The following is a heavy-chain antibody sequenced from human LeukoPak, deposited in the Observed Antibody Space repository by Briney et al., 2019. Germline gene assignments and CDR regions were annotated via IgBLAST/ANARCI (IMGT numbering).Heavy chain of an antibody. Sequence: PGGSLRLSCAASGFTFSSYSMNWVRQAPGKGLEWVSYISSSSSTIYYADSVKGRFTISRDNAKNSLYLQMNSLRDEDTAVYYCARVNDLSSWFTPFDAFDIWGQGTMVTVSS. CDR2: ISSSSSTI. J-gene: IGHJ3*02. CDR1: GFTFSSYS. V-gene: IGHV3-48*02. D-gene: IGHD6-13*01. CDR3: ARVNDLSSWFTPFDAFDI.